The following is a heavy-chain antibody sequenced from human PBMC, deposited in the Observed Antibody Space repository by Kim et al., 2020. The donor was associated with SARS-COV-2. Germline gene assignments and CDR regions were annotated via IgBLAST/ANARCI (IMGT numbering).Heavy chain of an antibody. CDR3: ARDLGSSWYGGAFDI. V-gene: IGHV1-18*01. D-gene: IGHD6-13*01. J-gene: IGHJ3*02. Sequence: QKLQGRVTMTADTSTSTAYMGLRSLRSDDTAVYYCARDLGSSWYGGAFDIWGQGTMVTVSS.